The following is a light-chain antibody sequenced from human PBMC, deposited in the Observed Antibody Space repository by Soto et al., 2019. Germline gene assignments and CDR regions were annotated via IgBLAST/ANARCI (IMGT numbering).Light chain of an antibody. J-gene: IGKJ4*02. V-gene: IGKV3-20*01. Sequence: EIVLTQSPGTLSLSPGERATLSCRASQSVSSSYLAWYQQKPGQAPRLLIYGASSRATGIADRFSGSGSGTELTLTISRLEPEGFAVYYWQQYGSSPLTFGGGTNVEIK. CDR3: QQYGSSPLT. CDR2: GAS. CDR1: QSVSSSY.